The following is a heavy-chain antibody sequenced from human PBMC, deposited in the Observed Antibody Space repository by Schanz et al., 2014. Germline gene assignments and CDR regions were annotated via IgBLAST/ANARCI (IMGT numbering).Heavy chain of an antibody. Sequence: QVQLVQSGGEVKTPGASVKVSCKASGYTFTGSGISWVRQAPGQGLEWMGWIGGSDGNTNFAQKFQGRVTMTTDTSTSTVYMELRSLTSDDSAVYYCARDRDQWDGNYLDYWGQGTLVTVSS. CDR1: GYTFTGSG. J-gene: IGHJ4*02. CDR3: ARDRDQWDGNYLDY. D-gene: IGHD1-26*01. CDR2: IGGSDGNT. V-gene: IGHV1-18*01.